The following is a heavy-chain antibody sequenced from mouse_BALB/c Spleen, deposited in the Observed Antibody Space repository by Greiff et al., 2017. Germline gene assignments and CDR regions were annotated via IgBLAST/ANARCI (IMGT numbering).Heavy chain of an antibody. V-gene: IGHV1-4*01. J-gene: IGHJ4*01. CDR3: ARRGGPRAAMDY. CDR1: GYTFTSYT. Sequence: VQLQQSGAELARPGASVKMSCKASGYTFTSYTMHWVKQRPGQGLEWIGYINPSSGYTNYNQKFKDKATLTADKSSSTAYMQLSSLTSEDSAVYYCARRGGPRAAMDYWGQGTSVTVSS. CDR2: INPSSGYT. D-gene: IGHD3-3*01.